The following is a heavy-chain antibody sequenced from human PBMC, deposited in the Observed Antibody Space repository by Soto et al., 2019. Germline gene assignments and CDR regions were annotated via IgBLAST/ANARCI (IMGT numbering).Heavy chain of an antibody. CDR2: ISGNGGST. J-gene: IGHJ4*02. D-gene: IGHD1-1*01. Sequence: GGPKRLSCGASGLTFRNYPMHWVLQAPGKGLECVSAISGNGGSTYYAGSVKGRFTISRDNSKNTLYLQMGSLRAEDMAVYYCAREGTPGTTDYWGQGTLVTVSS. CDR3: AREGTPGTTDY. CDR1: GLTFRNYP. V-gene: IGHV3-64*02.